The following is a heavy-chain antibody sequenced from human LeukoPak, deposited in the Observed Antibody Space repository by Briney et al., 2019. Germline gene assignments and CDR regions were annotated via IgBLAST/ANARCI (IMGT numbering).Heavy chain of an antibody. CDR1: GYTFTSYD. Sequence: SVKVSCKASGYTFTSYDINWVRQATGQGLEWMGWMNPNSGNTSYAQTYQGRVSMTRNTSISTAYMELRSLRSEDTAVYYCARERSKRFLEWLSIYYFDYWGQGTLVTVSS. J-gene: IGHJ4*02. D-gene: IGHD3-3*01. V-gene: IGHV1-8*01. CDR2: MNPNSGNT. CDR3: ARERSKRFLEWLSIYYFDY.